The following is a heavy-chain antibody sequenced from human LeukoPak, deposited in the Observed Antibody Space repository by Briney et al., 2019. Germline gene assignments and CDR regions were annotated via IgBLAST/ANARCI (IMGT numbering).Heavy chain of an antibody. V-gene: IGHV4-39*07. J-gene: IGHJ4*02. Sequence: SETLSLTCSVSGGSISVNSYYWGWIRQPPGKGLEWIASIFYSGSTYYNPSLASRVTMSVDTSRAQFFLRLSPVTAADTAIYYCASRPADTTWYGVFDYWSQGTLVTVSS. CDR2: IFYSGST. CDR1: GGSISVNSYY. CDR3: ASRPADTTWYGVFDY. D-gene: IGHD3-10*01.